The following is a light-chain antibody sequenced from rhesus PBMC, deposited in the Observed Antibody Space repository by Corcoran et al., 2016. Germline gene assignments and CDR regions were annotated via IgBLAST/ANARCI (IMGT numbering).Light chain of an antibody. V-gene: IGKV1-36*02. CDR3: LQGYSIPIT. CDR2: AAS. Sequence: DIQMTQSPSSLSASVGDRVTITCRASQGISDYLNWYQQKQGEPPKRLIYAASRLESGVPSRFSGSGSGTDFSLTLRSLQPEDFATYYCLQGYSIPITFGPGTKLDIQ. J-gene: IGKJ3*01. CDR1: QGISDY.